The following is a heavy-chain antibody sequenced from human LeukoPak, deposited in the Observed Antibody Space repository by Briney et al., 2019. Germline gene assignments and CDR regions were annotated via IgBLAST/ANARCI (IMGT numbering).Heavy chain of an antibody. Sequence: SETLSLTCTVYGGSISSYYWSWIRQPPGEGLEWIGYIYYSGSTYYNPSLKSRVTISVDTSKNQFSLKLSSVTAADTAVYYCARHRHYYDILTGYQYYFDYWGQGTLVTVSS. J-gene: IGHJ4*02. CDR3: ARHRHYYDILTGYQYYFDY. V-gene: IGHV4-59*04. CDR2: IYYSGST. CDR1: GGSISSYY. D-gene: IGHD3-9*01.